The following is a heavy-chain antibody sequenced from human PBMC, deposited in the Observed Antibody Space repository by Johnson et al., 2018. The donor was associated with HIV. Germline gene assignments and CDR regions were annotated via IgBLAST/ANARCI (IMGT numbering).Heavy chain of an antibody. CDR3: ARDRLTIFGVALEAFDI. Sequence: QVQLVESGGGLVQPGRSLRLSCAASGFTFSSYAMHWVRQAPGKGLEWVAVISYDGSNKYYADSVKGRFTISRDNSKNTLYLQMNSLRAEDTAVYYCARDRLTIFGVALEAFDIWGQGTMVTVSS. V-gene: IGHV3-30*14. CDR2: ISYDGSNK. J-gene: IGHJ3*02. D-gene: IGHD3-3*01. CDR1: GFTFSSYA.